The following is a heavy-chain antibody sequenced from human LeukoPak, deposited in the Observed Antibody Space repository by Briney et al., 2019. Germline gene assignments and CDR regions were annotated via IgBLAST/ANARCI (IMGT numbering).Heavy chain of an antibody. V-gene: IGHV1-18*01. CDR3: ASSKWSAGGDYYHYMDV. Sequence: ASVKVSCKASGYTFTSYGISWVRQAPGQGLEWMGWISAYNGNTNYAQKLQGRVTMTTDTSTSTAYMELRSLRYDDTAVYYCASSKWSAGGDYYHYMDVWGKGTTVTVSS. CDR1: GYTFTSYG. D-gene: IGHD6-13*01. J-gene: IGHJ6*03. CDR2: ISAYNGNT.